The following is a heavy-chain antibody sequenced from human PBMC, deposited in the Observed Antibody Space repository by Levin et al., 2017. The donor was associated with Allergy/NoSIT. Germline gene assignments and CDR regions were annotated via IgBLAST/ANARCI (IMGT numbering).Heavy chain of an antibody. D-gene: IGHD3-9*01. Sequence: ASVKVSCKASGGTFSSYAISWVRQAPGQGLEWMGGIIPIFGTANYAQKFQGRVTITADESTSTAYMELSSLRSEDTAVYYCARGAPETGRVYYYYGMDVWGQGTTVTVSS. CDR2: IIPIFGTA. V-gene: IGHV1-69*13. CDR1: GGTFSSYA. J-gene: IGHJ6*02. CDR3: ARGAPETGRVYYYYGMDV.